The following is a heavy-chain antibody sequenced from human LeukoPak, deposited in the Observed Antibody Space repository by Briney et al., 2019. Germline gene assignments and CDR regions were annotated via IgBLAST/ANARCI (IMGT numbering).Heavy chain of an antibody. V-gene: IGHV3-23*01. J-gene: IGHJ4*02. Sequence: GGSLRLSCAASGFTFSTYAMSWVRQAPGKGLEWVSAISGSGGSTYYADSVKGRFTNSRDNSKNTLYLQMNSLRAEDTAVYYCARDVVGATYFDWGQGTLVTVSS. CDR2: ISGSGGST. D-gene: IGHD1-26*01. CDR3: ARDVVGATYFD. CDR1: GFTFSTYA.